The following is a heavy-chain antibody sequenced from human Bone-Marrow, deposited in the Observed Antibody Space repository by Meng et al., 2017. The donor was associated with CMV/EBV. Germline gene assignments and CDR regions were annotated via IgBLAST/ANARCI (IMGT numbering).Heavy chain of an antibody. CDR2: IYYNGST. J-gene: IGHJ4*02. V-gene: IGHV4-59*13. CDR1: GFTFSDYY. D-gene: IGHD3-3*01. CDR3: ARTPITIFGVVIVYFDY. Sequence: GSLRLSCAASGFTFSDYYMSWIRQPPGKGLEWIGYIYYNGSTNYNPSLKSRVTISVDTSKNQFSLKVSSVTAADTAVYYCARTPITIFGVVIVYFDYWGQGTLVTVSS.